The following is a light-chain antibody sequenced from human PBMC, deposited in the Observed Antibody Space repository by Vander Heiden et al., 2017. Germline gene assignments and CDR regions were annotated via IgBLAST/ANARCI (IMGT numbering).Light chain of an antibody. J-gene: IGKJ2*01. V-gene: IGKV3-11*01. Sequence: EIVLTQSPATLSLSPGERATLSCRASQSVSSYLAWYQQKPGQAPRLLIYDASNRATGIPARFSGSGSGTDCTLTISSLEPEDFAVYYCQQRSNWPPLSTFGQGTKLEIK. CDR3: QQRSNWPPLST. CDR1: QSVSSY. CDR2: DAS.